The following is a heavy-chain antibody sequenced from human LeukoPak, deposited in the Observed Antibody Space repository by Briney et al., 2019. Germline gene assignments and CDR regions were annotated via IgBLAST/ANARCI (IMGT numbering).Heavy chain of an antibody. CDR3: AKVKDGYTRSGWYFDL. CDR1: GFTFSSYS. Sequence: PGGSLRLSCAASGFTFSSYSMNWVRQAPGKGPEWVSYISSSSSTIYYADSVKGRFTISRGNAKNSLYLQMNSLRAEDTALYYCAKVKDGYTRSGWYFDLWGRGTLVTVSS. V-gene: IGHV3-48*04. CDR2: ISSSSSTI. J-gene: IGHJ2*01. D-gene: IGHD5-24*01.